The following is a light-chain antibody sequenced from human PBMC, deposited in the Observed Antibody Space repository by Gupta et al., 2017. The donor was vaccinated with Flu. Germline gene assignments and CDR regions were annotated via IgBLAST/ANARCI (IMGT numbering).Light chain of an antibody. J-gene: IGKJ2*01. CDR2: WAS. Sequence: SCKSSQSVFYNSNNKNYLVWYQQKPGQPPKLLIYWASTRESGVPDRFSGSGSGTDFTLTISSLQAEDVAVYYCQQYYSTPYTFGQGTKLEI. V-gene: IGKV4-1*01. CDR1: QSVFYNSNNKNY. CDR3: QQYYSTPYT.